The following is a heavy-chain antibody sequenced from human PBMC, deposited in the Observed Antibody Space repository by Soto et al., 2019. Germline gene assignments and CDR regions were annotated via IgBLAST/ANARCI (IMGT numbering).Heavy chain of an antibody. D-gene: IGHD2-8*01. CDR3: ARRTNGYFGY. V-gene: IGHV3-23*03. CDR1: GFTFSDYT. Sequence: EVQLLESGGGLVQPGGSLTLSCAASGFTFSDYTMTWVRQAPGKVLECISVILADYNAYYTDSVRGRFTISRHNSKNTLYLKMNSLRAEDTAVYYCARRTNGYFGYWGQGALVTVSS. J-gene: IGHJ4*02. CDR2: ILADYNA.